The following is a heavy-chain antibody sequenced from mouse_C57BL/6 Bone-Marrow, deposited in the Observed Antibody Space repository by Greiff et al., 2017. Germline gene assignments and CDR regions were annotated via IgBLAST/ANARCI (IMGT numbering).Heavy chain of an antibody. CDR1: GFTFSDAW. CDR3: TVYYDYDGYYFDY. D-gene: IGHD2-4*01. Sequence: EVKVEWSGGGLVQPGGSMKLSCAASGFTFSDAWMDWVRQSPEKGLEWVAEIRNKANNHATYYAESVKGRFTISRDDSKSSVYLQMNSLRAEDTGIYYCTVYYDYDGYYFDYWGQGTTLTVSS. V-gene: IGHV6-6*01. J-gene: IGHJ2*01. CDR2: IRNKANNHAT.